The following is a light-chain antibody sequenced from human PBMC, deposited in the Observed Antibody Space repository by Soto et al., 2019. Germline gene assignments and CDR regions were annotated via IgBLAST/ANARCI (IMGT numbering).Light chain of an antibody. J-gene: IGKJ1*01. CDR3: QQYNSYRT. CDR2: DAS. Sequence: DIQMTQSPSALSASVGDSVTITCRARQTISIWLAWYQQKPGKAPKLLIYDASILESGVPSRSSGSGSGTEFTLTISSLQPDDFATYYCQQYNSYRTFGQGTKVDIK. CDR1: QTISIW. V-gene: IGKV1-5*01.